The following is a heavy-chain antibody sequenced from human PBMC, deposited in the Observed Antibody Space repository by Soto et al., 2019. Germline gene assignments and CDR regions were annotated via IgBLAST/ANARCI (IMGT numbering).Heavy chain of an antibody. Sequence: GGSLRLSCAASGFTFSRYGMHWVRQAPGKGLEWVAVIWFDGSNKFYADSVKGRFTISRDNSRNTLYLQMDSLRAEDTAVYYCARDFEATFDYWGQGTLVTVSS. CDR3: ARDFEATFDY. D-gene: IGHD5-12*01. CDR2: IWFDGSNK. J-gene: IGHJ4*02. CDR1: GFTFSRYG. V-gene: IGHV3-33*01.